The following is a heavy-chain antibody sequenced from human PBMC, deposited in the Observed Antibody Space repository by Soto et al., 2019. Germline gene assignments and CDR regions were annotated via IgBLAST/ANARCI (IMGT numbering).Heavy chain of an antibody. CDR2: ISGSGGST. J-gene: IGHJ3*02. CDR1: GFIFSRYA. Sequence: GGSLRLSCAASGFIFSRYALSWVRQAPGKGLEWVSAISGSGGSTYNADSVKGRFTISRGNSKNTLYLQMTSLRAEDTAVYYCAKDLTYYDSSDYYPVDAFDIWGQGTMVTVSS. V-gene: IGHV3-23*01. CDR3: AKDLTYYDSSDYYPVDAFDI. D-gene: IGHD3-22*01.